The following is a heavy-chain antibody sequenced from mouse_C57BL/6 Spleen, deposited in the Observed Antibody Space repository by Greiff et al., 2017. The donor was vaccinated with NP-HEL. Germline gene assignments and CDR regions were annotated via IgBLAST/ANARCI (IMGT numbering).Heavy chain of an antibody. CDR1: GYSITSGYY. J-gene: IGHJ1*03. CDR2: ISYDGSN. D-gene: IGHD1-1*01. Sequence: DVQLQESGPGLVKPSQSLSLTCSVTGYSITSGYYWNWIRQFPGNKLEWMGYISYDGSNNYNPSLKNRISITRDTSKNQFFLKLNSVTTEDTATYYCARAVITTVAPWYFDVWGTGTTVTVSS. V-gene: IGHV3-6*01. CDR3: ARAVITTVAPWYFDV.